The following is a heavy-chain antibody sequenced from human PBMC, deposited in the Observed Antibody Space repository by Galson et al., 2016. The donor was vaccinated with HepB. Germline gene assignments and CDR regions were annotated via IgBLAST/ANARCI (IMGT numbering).Heavy chain of an antibody. CDR1: GFIFSSYS. J-gene: IGHJ4*02. CDR3: ARAVSWDYGDYAGY. Sequence: SLRFSCAASGFIFSSYSMNWVRQAPGKGLEWVSSISSSSSYIYYADSVKGRFTISRDNAKNSLYLQMNSLRAEDTAVYYCARAVSWDYGDYAGYWGQGTLVTVSS. CDR2: ISSSSSYI. V-gene: IGHV3-21*01. D-gene: IGHD4-17*01.